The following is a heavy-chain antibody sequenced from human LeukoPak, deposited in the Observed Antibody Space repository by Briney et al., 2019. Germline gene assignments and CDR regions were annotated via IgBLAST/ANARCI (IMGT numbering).Heavy chain of an antibody. Sequence: SETLSLTCTVSGGSISSYYWSWIRQPAGKGLEWIGRMYTSGSTNYNPSLKSRVTMSVDTSKNQFSLKLSSVTAADTAVYYCAREEGYDILTGYLTWVFDYWGQGTLVTVSA. V-gene: IGHV4-4*07. CDR3: AREEGYDILTGYLTWVFDY. CDR2: MYTSGST. J-gene: IGHJ4*02. D-gene: IGHD3-9*01. CDR1: GGSISSYY.